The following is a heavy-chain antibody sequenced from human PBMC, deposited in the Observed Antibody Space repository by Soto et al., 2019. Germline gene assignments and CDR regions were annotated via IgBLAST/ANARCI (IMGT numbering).Heavy chain of an antibody. V-gene: IGHV1-18*01. Sequence: QVQLVQSGAEVKKPGASVKVSCKASGYTFTSYGISWVRQAPGQGLEWMGWISAYNGNTNYAQKLQGRVTMTTDTSTSTAYMELRSLRSDDTAVYYCARDTYYYDSSGYHYGMDVWGQWTSVTVSS. CDR3: ARDTYYYDSSGYHYGMDV. J-gene: IGHJ6*02. D-gene: IGHD3-22*01. CDR1: GYTFTSYG. CDR2: ISAYNGNT.